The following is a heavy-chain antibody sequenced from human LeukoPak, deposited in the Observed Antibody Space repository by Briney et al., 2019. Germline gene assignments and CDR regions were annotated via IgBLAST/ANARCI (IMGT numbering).Heavy chain of an antibody. CDR3: ARHRYSSSWYGFDP. J-gene: IGHJ5*02. V-gene: IGHV4-39*01. Sequence: SETLSLTCTVSGGPISSSSYYWGWIRQPPGKGLEWIGSVYYSGSTYYNPSLKSRVTISVDTSKNQFSLKLSSVTAADTAVYYCARHRYSSSWYGFDPWGQGTLVTVSS. D-gene: IGHD6-13*01. CDR1: GGPISSSSYY. CDR2: VYYSGST.